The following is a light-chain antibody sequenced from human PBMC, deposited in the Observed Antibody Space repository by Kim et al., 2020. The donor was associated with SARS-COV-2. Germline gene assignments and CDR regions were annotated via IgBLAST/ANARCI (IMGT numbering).Light chain of an antibody. J-gene: IGLJ1*01. V-gene: IGLV1-40*01. CDR2: GNS. Sequence: RVTISGTGSIANIGAGDDVHWYQQLPATAPKLLIYGNSNRPSGVPDRFSGSKSDTSASLAITGLQAEDEADYYCQSYDNSLSGYVFGSGTKVTVL. CDR1: IANIGAGDD. CDR3: QSYDNSLSGYV.